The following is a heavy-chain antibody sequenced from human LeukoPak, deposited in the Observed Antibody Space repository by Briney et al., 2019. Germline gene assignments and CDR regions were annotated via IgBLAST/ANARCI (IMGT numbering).Heavy chain of an antibody. Sequence: PGGSLRLSCAASVFIFSNYWMSWLRQAPGKGLEWVANIRQEGNKKNYVDSVEGRFTIYRDNVQNSVYLQMTSLRDQDTAVYYCATATGHGYFESWGQGTLLTVSS. J-gene: IGHJ4*02. D-gene: IGHD4-17*01. V-gene: IGHV3-7*01. CDR3: ATATGHGYFES. CDR1: VFIFSNYW. CDR2: IRQEGNKK.